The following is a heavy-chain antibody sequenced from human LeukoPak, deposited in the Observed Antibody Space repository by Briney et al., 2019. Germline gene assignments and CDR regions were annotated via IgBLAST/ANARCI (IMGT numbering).Heavy chain of an antibody. J-gene: IGHJ4*02. CDR1: GYSFTTDW. Sequence: HGESLKISCKGSGYSFTTDWIAWVRQMPGKGLEWMGIIYPGDSDTRYSPSFQGQVTISADKSISTAYLQWSSLKASDTAMYYCARHVVRDAYNLGFDYWGQGTLVTVSS. CDR3: ARHVVRDAYNLGFDY. V-gene: IGHV5-51*01. CDR2: IYPGDSDT. D-gene: IGHD5-24*01.